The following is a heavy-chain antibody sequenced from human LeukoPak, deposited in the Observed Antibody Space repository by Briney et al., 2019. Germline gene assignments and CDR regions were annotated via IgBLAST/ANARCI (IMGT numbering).Heavy chain of an antibody. V-gene: IGHV3-21*04. CDR3: AKDTYSGYDFGYMDV. Sequence: GGSLRLSCAASGFTFSSYSMNWVRQAPGKGLEWVSSISSSSSYIYYADSVKGRFTISRDNAKNSLYLQMNSLRAEDMALYYCAKDTYSGYDFGYMDVWGKGTTVTVSS. D-gene: IGHD5-12*01. J-gene: IGHJ6*03. CDR2: ISSSSSYI. CDR1: GFTFSSYS.